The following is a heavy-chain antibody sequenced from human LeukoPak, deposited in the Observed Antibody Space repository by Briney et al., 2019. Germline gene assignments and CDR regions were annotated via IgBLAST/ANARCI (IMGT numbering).Heavy chain of an antibody. V-gene: IGHV3-21*01. CDR3: ARDSDHYYGSGSCYY. J-gene: IGHJ4*02. Sequence: GGSLRLSCAASGFTFSSYSMNWVRQAPGKGLEWVSSISSSSSYIYYADSVKGRFTISRDNSKNTLYLQMNSLRAEDTAVYYCARDSDHYYGSGSCYYWGQGTLVAVSS. D-gene: IGHD3-10*01. CDR1: GFTFSSYS. CDR2: ISSSSSYI.